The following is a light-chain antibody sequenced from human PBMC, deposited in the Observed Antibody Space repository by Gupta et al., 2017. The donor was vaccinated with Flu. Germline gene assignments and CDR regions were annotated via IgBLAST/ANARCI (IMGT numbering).Light chain of an antibody. V-gene: IGKV3-20*01. CDR2: GAS. J-gene: IGKJ4*01. CDR1: QSVSSSY. Sequence: GTLSLSPGERATLSCRDSQSVSSSYLAWYQQKPGQAPRLLIYGASSRATGIPDRFSGSGSGTDFTLTISRLEPEDFAVYYCQQYGSSPLTFGGGTKVEIK. CDR3: QQYGSSPLT.